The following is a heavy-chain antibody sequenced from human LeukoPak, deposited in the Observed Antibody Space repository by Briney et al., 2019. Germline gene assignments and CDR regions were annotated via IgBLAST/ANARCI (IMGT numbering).Heavy chain of an antibody. CDR1: GFTFSSYW. J-gene: IGHJ4*02. CDR3: ARVQSDYDFWSGYFSPFDY. Sequence: GGSLRLSXAASGFTFSSYWMHWVRQAPGKGLVWVSRINSDGSSTSYADSVKGRFTISRDNAKNTLYLQMNSLRAEDTAVYYCARVQSDYDFWSGYFSPFDYWGQGTLVTVSS. V-gene: IGHV3-74*01. D-gene: IGHD3-3*01. CDR2: INSDGSST.